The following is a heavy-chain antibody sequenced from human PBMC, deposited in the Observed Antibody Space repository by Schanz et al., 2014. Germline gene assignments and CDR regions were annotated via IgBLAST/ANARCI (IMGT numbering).Heavy chain of an antibody. CDR1: GGTFSTYP. CDR2: IIPIHGIV. J-gene: IGHJ6*02. D-gene: IGHD3-10*01. CDR3: ARDPSFSMVRGVIIDSYYCGMDV. V-gene: IGHV1-69*04. Sequence: QVQLVQSGAEVKKPGSSMKVSCKASGGTFSTYPINWLRQAPGQGLEWMGRIIPIHGIVNYAQRFQDRVRITADKSTSTAYMELSSLRSDDTAVYYCARDPSFSMVRGVIIDSYYCGMDVWGQGTTVTVSS.